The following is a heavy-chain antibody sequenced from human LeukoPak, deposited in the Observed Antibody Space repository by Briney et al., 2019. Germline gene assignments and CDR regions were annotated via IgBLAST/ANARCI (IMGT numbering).Heavy chain of an antibody. Sequence: GGSLRLSCAASGFTFSTYWMHWVRQAPGKGLVWVSRIDTDGSNTIYADSVKGRFTISRDNAKNTLYLQMNSLRDEDTAVYYCARNPAGIGDYLGQGTLVTVSS. V-gene: IGHV3-74*01. J-gene: IGHJ4*02. CDR2: IDTDGSNT. CDR1: GFTFSTYW. CDR3: ARNPAGIGDY. D-gene: IGHD1-26*01.